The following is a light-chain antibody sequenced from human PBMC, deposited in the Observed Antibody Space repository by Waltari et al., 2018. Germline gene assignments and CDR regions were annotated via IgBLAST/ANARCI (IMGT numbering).Light chain of an antibody. J-gene: IGKJ4*01. CDR2: WAS. CDR1: QSVLHTNNRNY. V-gene: IGKV4-1*01. CDR3: QQYYATPLT. Sequence: DIVMTQSPDSLAVSLGERATINCKSSQSVLHTNNRNYLAWYQQRPGQSPKLLFSWASDRESGVPDRFSGSGSGTDYTLTITSLQAEDVATYYCQQYYATPLTFCGGTKVVIK.